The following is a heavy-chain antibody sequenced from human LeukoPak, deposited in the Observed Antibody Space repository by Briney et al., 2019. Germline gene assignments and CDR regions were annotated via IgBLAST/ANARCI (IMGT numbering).Heavy chain of an antibody. Sequence: PSETLSLTCTVSGYSLSSGYYWGWIRQPPGKGLEWIGSIYHSGSTYYNPSLKSRVTISVDTSKNQFSLKLSSVTAADTAVYYCAREITMIRGVTTQQSWFDPWGQGTLVTVSS. D-gene: IGHD3-10*01. CDR1: GYSLSSGYY. CDR3: AREITMIRGVTTQQSWFDP. J-gene: IGHJ5*02. V-gene: IGHV4-38-2*02. CDR2: IYHSGST.